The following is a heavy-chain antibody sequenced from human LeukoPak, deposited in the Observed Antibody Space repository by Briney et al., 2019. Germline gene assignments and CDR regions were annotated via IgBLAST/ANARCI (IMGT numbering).Heavy chain of an antibody. CDR1: GYTFTSYD. CDR3: ASGVVEWLARRLDP. CDR2: MNPNSGNT. D-gene: IGHD6-19*01. J-gene: IGHJ5*02. Sequence: GASVKVSCKASGYTFTSYDINWVRQATGQGLEWMGWMNPNSGNTAYAQKFQGRVTMTRNTSISTAYMELSSLRSEDTAVYYCASGVVEWLARRLDPWGQGTLVTVSS. V-gene: IGHV1-8*01.